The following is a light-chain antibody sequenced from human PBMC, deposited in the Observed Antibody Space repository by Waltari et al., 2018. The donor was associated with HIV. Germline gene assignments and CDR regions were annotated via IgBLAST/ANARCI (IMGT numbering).Light chain of an antibody. CDR2: EVT. V-gene: IGLV2-23*02. J-gene: IGLJ3*02. CDR1: SNDVGYYNL. CDR3: CSYAGSGTWV. Sequence: QSALTQPASVSGSPGQSITISCAGASNDVGYYNLVSWYQQHPGKAPKLMIYEVTKRPSGESHRFSGAKSGNMASLTISGLQGEDEADYYCCSYAGSGTWVFGGGTKVTVL.